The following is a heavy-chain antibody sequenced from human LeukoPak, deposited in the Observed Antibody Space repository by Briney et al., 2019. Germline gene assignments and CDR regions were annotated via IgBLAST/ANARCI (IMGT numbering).Heavy chain of an antibody. D-gene: IGHD3-22*01. V-gene: IGHV3-53*01. CDR2: TYTGGNS. CDR1: GFTVSSIH. CDR3: ARGGRGSAAVVASRSFDI. Sequence: PGGSLRLSCAASGFTVSSIHMVWVRQAPGKGLEWVSVTYTGGNSYYADSVKGRFIIFRDISKNTLYLQMNSLRAEDSALYYCARGGRGSAAVVASRSFDIWGQGTMVTVSS. J-gene: IGHJ3*02.